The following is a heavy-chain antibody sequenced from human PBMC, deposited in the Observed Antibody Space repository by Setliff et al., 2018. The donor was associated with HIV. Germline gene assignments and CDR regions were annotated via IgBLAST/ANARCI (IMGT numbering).Heavy chain of an antibody. CDR2: IYYSGST. D-gene: IGHD3-10*01. CDR3: AREGASHYGSGRYHSWFDP. CDR1: GGSISSGNYY. V-gene: IGHV4-31*03. Sequence: PSETLSLTCTVSGGSISSGNYYWSWIRQHPGKGLEWIGYIYYSGSTYYNPSLKRRVTMSVDTSKNQFSLKLSSVTAADTAVYYCAREGASHYGSGRYHSWFDPWGQGTQVTVSS. J-gene: IGHJ5*02.